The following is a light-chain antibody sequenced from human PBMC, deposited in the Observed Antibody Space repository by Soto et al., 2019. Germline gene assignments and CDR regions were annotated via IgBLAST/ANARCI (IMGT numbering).Light chain of an antibody. CDR3: QQYGSSPRA. Sequence: EIVLTQSPGTLSLSPGERATLSCRASQSVSSSYLAWYQQKPGQAPRLLIYGASSRATGIPYRFSGSASATDFTLTISRLEPGDFAVYYCQQYGSSPRAFGQGTKVEIK. V-gene: IGKV3-20*01. CDR1: QSVSSSY. J-gene: IGKJ1*01. CDR2: GAS.